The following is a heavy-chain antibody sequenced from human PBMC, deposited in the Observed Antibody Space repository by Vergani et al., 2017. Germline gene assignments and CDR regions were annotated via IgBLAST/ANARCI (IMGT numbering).Heavy chain of an antibody. CDR2: IDHTGRP. Sequence: QVQLQQWGGGLLKPSETLSLTCVVTGGSFTIYHWTWLRQSPGEGLEWVGDIDHTGRPDYNPSLKSRLTMSLDKSRKHFSVPLNSVPDTDTAIYFCARVNTKTNGHLYYYYYMDVWGEGTAVTVS. V-gene: IGHV4-34*01. D-gene: IGHD2-8*01. CDR3: ARVNTKTNGHLYYYYYMDV. CDR1: GGSFTIYH. J-gene: IGHJ6*03.